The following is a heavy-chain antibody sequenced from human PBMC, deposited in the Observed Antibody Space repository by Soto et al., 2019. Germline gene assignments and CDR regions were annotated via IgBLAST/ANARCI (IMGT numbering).Heavy chain of an antibody. CDR3: ARTRNDYGEAWFDP. V-gene: IGHV4-31*03. Sequence: PSETLSLTCTVSGGSISSGGYYWSWIRQHPGKGLEWIGYIYYSGSTYYTPSLKSRVTISVDTSKNQFPLKLSSVTAADTAVYYCARTRNDYGEAWFDPWGQGTLVTVSS. CDR2: IYYSGST. CDR1: GGSISSGGYY. D-gene: IGHD4-17*01. J-gene: IGHJ5*02.